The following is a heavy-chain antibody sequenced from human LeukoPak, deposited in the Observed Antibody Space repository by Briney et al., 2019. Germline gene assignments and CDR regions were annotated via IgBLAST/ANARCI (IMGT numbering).Heavy chain of an antibody. CDR1: GYSFTSYW. V-gene: IGHV5-51*01. D-gene: IGHD3-10*01. CDR3: ARRPATYGSGSYYGDY. CDR2: IYPGDSDT. Sequence: GESLKISCKGSGYSFTSYWIGWVRQMSGKGLEWMGIIYPGDSDTRYSPSFQGQVTISADKSISTAYLQWSSLKASDTAMYYCARRPATYGSGSYYGDYWGQGTLVTVSS. J-gene: IGHJ4*02.